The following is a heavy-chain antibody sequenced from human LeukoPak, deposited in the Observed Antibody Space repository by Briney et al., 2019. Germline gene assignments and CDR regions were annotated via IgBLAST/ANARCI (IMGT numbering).Heavy chain of an antibody. D-gene: IGHD3/OR15-3a*01. CDR1: GFTVGTNY. V-gene: IGHV3-53*01. CDR2: IYRGGST. Sequence: GGSLRLSCVASGFTVGTNYMNWVRLAQGKGLERVSIIYRGGSTYHADSVKGRFSISRDNSKNTLYLQMNSLRAEDTAVYYCARILGQGPVYYHGMDVWGQGTTVTVSS. CDR3: ARILGQGPVYYHGMDV. J-gene: IGHJ6*02.